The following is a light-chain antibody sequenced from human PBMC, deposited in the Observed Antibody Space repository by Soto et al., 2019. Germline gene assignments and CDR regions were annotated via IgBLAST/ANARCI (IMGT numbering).Light chain of an antibody. Sequence: DVQMTQSPSSLSASVGDRVTFTCQASQDITNSLNWYQQKPGRAPKLLIYDASNVEAGVPSRFSGGGSGTDFTFTISSLQPEDVATYYCQQYDNVSLTFGGGTKVGIK. CDR3: QQYDNVSLT. CDR1: QDITNS. J-gene: IGKJ4*01. CDR2: DAS. V-gene: IGKV1-33*01.